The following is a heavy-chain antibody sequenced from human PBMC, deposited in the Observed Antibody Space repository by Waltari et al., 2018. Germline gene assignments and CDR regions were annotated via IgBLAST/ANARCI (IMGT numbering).Heavy chain of an antibody. CDR1: GFTFSSSW. V-gene: IGHV3-7*04. CDR2: IKQDGSEK. CDR3: ASEGPGIAAADLDY. Sequence: EVQLVESGGGLVQPGGSLRLPCAAPGFTFSSSWMSWVRQAPGKGLEWVAKIKQDGSEKYEVDSVKGRFTISRDNAKNSLYLQMNSLRAEDTAVYYCASEGPGIAAADLDYWGQGTLVTVSS. J-gene: IGHJ4*02. D-gene: IGHD6-13*01.